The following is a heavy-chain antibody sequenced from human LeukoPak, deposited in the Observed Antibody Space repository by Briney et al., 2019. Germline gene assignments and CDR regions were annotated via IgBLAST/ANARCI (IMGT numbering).Heavy chain of an antibody. CDR1: GGSISSYY. CDR3: ARVASGSLDY. CDR2: IYYSGST. V-gene: IGHV4-59*12. J-gene: IGHJ4*02. Sequence: SETLSLTCTVSGGSISSYYWSWIRQPPGKGLEWIGYIYYSGSTNYNPSLKSRVTISVDTSKNQFSLKLSSVTAADTAVYYCARVASGSLDYWGQGTLVTVSS. D-gene: IGHD1-26*01.